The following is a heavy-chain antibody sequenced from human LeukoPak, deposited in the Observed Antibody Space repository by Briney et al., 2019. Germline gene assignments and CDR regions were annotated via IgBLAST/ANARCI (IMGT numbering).Heavy chain of an antibody. D-gene: IGHD5-18*01. CDR1: GFTFSSYW. CDR2: IKQDGSEK. CDR3: ARGQFRGYSYGQTDY. V-gene: IGHV3-7*03. Sequence: GGSQRLSCAASGFTFSSYWMSWVRQAPGKGLEWVANIKQDGSEKYYVDSVKGRFTISRDNAKNSLYLQMNSLRAEDTAVYYCARGQFRGYSYGQTDYWGQGTLVTVSS. J-gene: IGHJ4*02.